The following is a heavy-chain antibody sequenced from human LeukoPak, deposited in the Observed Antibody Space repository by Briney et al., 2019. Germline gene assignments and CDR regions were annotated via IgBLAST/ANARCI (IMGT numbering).Heavy chain of an antibody. CDR1: GLPLSSYW. D-gene: IGHD4-17*01. J-gene: IGHJ5*02. V-gene: IGHV3-74*01. Sequence: GGPLRLFCAVWGLPLSSYWMQGVGPAPGKGLVWVSRINSDGSSTRYEDSVKRRFTISRDNAKNTLYLQMNSLRAEDTAVYYCAREVSGDPWYNWFDPWGQGTLVTVSS. CDR3: AREVSGDPWYNWFDP. CDR2: INSDGSST.